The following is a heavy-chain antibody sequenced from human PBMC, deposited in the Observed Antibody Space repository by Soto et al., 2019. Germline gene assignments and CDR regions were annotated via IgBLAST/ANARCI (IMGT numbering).Heavy chain of an antibody. CDR3: ARGVGFGYYYYHMDL. V-gene: IGHV4-61*08. Sequence: PSETLSLTCTVSGDSVTSVGDYLSWIRHPPGKGLEWIGYIYYSCSADYNPSLGSRVTISIDTSKNQFSLKLTSVTAADTAVYYCARGVGFGYYYYHMDLWGQGTTVTVSS. CDR1: GDSVTSVGDY. D-gene: IGHD3-10*01. J-gene: IGHJ6*02. CDR2: IYYSCSA.